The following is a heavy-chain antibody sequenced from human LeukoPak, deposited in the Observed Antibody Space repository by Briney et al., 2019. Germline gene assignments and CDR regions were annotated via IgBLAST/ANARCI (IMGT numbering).Heavy chain of an antibody. CDR3: ARDTGGYTDYGEFDY. CDR1: GFTFSSYA. V-gene: IGHV3-30*04. Sequence: GGSLRLSCAASGFTFSSYAMHWVRQAPGKGLEWVAVISYDGSNKYYADSVKGRFTISRDNSKNTLYLQMNSLRAEDTAVYYCARDTGGYTDYGEFDYWGQGTLVTVSS. CDR2: ISYDGSNK. D-gene: IGHD4-17*01. J-gene: IGHJ4*02.